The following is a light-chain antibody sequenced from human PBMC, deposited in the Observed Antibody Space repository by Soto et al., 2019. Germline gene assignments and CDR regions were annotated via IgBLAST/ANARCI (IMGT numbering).Light chain of an antibody. CDR1: HRLSSY. CDR3: QQSNDYPRT. Sequence: DIKLTQAPYFLSESVVHRVTITCQASHRLSSYLAWYQQKPGKAPKLLISAASTLQSGVPSRFSGSGSGTEFTLTISSLQPEDFATNYCQQSNDYPRTFGQGTKVDIK. J-gene: IGKJ2*01. V-gene: IGKV1-9*01. CDR2: AAS.